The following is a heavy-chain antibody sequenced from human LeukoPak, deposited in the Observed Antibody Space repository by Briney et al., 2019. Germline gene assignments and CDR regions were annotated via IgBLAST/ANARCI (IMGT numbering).Heavy chain of an antibody. J-gene: IGHJ4*02. CDR2: ISGSGSST. D-gene: IGHD2-2*01. V-gene: IGHV3-23*01. Sequence: PGGPLRLSCAASGLTSSSYAMSWVRQAPGQGLEWGSDISGSGSSTYYADSVKGRFTISRDNSKNTLYLQMNSLRGEDTAVYYCAKTGCSGTSCYVHYWGQGTLVTVSS. CDR1: GLTSSSYA. CDR3: AKTGCSGTSCYVHY.